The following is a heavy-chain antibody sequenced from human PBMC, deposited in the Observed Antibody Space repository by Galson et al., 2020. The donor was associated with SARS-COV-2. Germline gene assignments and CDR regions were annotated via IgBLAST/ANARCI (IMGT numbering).Heavy chain of an antibody. J-gene: IGHJ6*02. CDR3: AKGGKRQGSSSWYREINDYCDYGMDV. CDR2: ISWDGGST. D-gene: IGHD6-13*01. Sequence: GESLKISCAASGFTFDDYTMHWVRPAPGKGLEWVSIISWDGGSTYYADSVKGRFTISRDNSKNSLYLQMNSLRTEDTALYYCAKGGKRQGSSSWYREINDYCDYGMDVWGQGTTVTVSS. V-gene: IGHV3-43*01. CDR1: GFTFDDYT.